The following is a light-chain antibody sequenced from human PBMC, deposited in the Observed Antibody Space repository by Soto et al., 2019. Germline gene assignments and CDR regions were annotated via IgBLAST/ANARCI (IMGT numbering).Light chain of an antibody. V-gene: IGLV2-11*01. J-gene: IGLJ1*01. CDR2: DVD. CDR1: SSDVGGYNY. CDR3: CSNAGSYPFV. Sequence: ALTQPRSVSGSPGQSVTISCTGTSSDVGGYNYVSWYQHHTGKAPKLMIYDVDKRPSGVPGRFSGSKSGNTASLTISGLQAEDEADYYCCSNAGSYPFVFGNGTKVTVL.